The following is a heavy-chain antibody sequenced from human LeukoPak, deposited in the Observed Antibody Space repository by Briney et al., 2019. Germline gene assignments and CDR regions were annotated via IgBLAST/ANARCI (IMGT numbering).Heavy chain of an antibody. J-gene: IGHJ6*03. V-gene: IGHV3-7*01. CDR1: GFTFSSYW. D-gene: IGHD3-10*01. CDR2: IKQDGSEK. CDR3: ARAAGSGSYYNAYHYYYYYYMDV. Sequence: GGSLRLSCAASGFTFSSYWMSWVRQAPGKGLEWVANIKQDGSEKYYVDSVKGRFTISRDNAKNSLHLQMNSLRAEDTAVYYCARAAGSGSYYNAYHYYYYYYMDVWGKGTTVTVSS.